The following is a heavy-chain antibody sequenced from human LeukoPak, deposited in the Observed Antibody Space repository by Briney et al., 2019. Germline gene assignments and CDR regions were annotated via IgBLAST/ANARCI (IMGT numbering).Heavy chain of an antibody. Sequence: SQTLSLTCTVSGVSINSDTSFWSWIRQQPEKGLEWIGFISHSGSTYSNPSLQRRAAISVDTSRNQFSLELTSVTAADTAVYYCARGTTFDAATYKSLDTFDLWGQGTLVTVSS. CDR1: GVSINSDTSF. CDR3: ARGTTFDAATYKSLDTFDL. CDR2: ISHSGST. J-gene: IGHJ4*02. V-gene: IGHV4-31*03. D-gene: IGHD2/OR15-2a*01.